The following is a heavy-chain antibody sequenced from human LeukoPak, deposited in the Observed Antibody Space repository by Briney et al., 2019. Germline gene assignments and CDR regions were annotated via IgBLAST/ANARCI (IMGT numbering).Heavy chain of an antibody. J-gene: IGHJ4*02. CDR2: ISNSGDT. V-gene: IGHV4-38-2*02. CDR3: ARAPGSGWSD. D-gene: IGHD6-19*01. CDR1: VYSITSGYY. Sequence: SVTLSLTCTVSVYSITSGYYWGWIRQPPGEGLEWIGSISNSGDTYYKRSLKSRLTLSMDTLKNQFSLKLSSVTTADTAVYYCARAPGSGWSDWGQGTLVTVSS.